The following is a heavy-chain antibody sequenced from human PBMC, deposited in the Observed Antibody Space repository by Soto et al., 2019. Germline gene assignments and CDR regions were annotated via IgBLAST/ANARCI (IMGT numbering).Heavy chain of an antibody. CDR1: GGLFSSYP. CDR3: ARGGSGYTWFNEF. D-gene: IGHD3-22*01. CDR2: IIPVFQTA. V-gene: IGHV1-69*01. Sequence: QEQLVQSGAEVKKPGSSVKVSCKASGGLFSSYPISWVRQVPGQGLEWMGGIIPVFQTAYYTQKFQGRVTITADEYTNAAYMELSSLISEDTDIYYCARGGSGYTWFNEFWGQGTLVTVSS. J-gene: IGHJ4*02.